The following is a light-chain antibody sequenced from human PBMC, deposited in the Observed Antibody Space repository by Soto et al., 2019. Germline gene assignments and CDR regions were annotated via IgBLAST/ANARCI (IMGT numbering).Light chain of an antibody. V-gene: IGLV1-40*01. J-gene: IGLJ1*01. CDR2: GFT. CDR1: SSNIGAGYD. Sequence: QSVLTQPPSVSGAPGQRVTISCSGNSSNIGAGYDAHWYQHLPGTAPKLLIFGFTSRPSGVPDRFSGSKSDTSASLAITGLQADDEAEYYCQSFDSSLSGPVFGTGTKLTVL. CDR3: QSFDSSLSGPV.